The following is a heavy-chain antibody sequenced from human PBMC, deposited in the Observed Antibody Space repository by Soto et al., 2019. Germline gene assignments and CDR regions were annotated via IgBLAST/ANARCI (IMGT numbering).Heavy chain of an antibody. J-gene: IGHJ4*02. CDR3: ARGDYYGSGSLDY. V-gene: IGHV4-30-2*01. D-gene: IGHD3-10*01. Sequence: QLQLQESGSGLVKPSQTLSLTCAVSGGSISSGGYSWSWIRQPPGKGLEWIGYIYHSGSTYYNPYLTSRVTISVDRSKNQFSVKLSSVTAADTAVYYCARGDYYGSGSLDYWGQGTLVTVSS. CDR2: IYHSGST. CDR1: GGSISSGGYS.